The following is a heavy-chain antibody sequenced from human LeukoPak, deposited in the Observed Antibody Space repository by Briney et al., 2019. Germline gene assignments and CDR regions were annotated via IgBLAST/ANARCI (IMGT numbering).Heavy chain of an antibody. J-gene: IGHJ4*02. Sequence: SGPALVKPTQTLTLTCTFSGFSLSTSGMRVSWIRQPPGKALEWLARIDWDDDKFYSTSLKTRLTISKDTSKNQVVLTMTNMDPVGTATYYCARYDSSGYWFDYWGQGTLVTVSS. CDR3: ARYDSSGYWFDY. CDR1: GFSLSTSGMR. D-gene: IGHD3-22*01. V-gene: IGHV2-70*04. CDR2: IDWDDDK.